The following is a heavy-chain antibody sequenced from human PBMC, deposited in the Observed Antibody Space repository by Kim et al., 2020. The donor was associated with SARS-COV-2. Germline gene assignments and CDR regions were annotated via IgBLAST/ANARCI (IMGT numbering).Heavy chain of an antibody. D-gene: IGHD1-20*01. CDR3: ARTAYNWNYDYYYYMDV. V-gene: IGHV3-21*01. J-gene: IGHJ6*03. Sequence: VKGRFTISRDNAKNSLYLQMNSLRAEDTAVYYCARTAYNWNYDYYYYMDVWGKGTTVTVSS.